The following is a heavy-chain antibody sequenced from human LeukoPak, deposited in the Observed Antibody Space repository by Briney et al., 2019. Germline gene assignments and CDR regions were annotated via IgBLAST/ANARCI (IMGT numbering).Heavy chain of an antibody. CDR2: IYHSGST. Sequence: SETLSLTCTVSGYSISSGYYWGWIRQPPGKGLEWIGSIYHSGSTYYNPSLKSRVTISVDTSKNQFSLKLSSVTAADTAVYYCARGGLRYFDWLYGYWGQGTLVTVSS. D-gene: IGHD3-9*01. CDR1: GYSISSGYY. CDR3: ARGGLRYFDWLYGY. J-gene: IGHJ4*02. V-gene: IGHV4-38-2*02.